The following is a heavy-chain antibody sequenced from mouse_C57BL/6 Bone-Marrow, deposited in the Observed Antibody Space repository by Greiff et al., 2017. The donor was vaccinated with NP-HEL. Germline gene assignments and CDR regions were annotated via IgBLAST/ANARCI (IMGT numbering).Heavy chain of an antibody. J-gene: IGHJ3*01. V-gene: IGHV1-9*01. CDR1: GYTFTGYW. CDR3: ARGIYDYAWFAY. Sequence: VHLVESGAELMKPGASVKLSCKATGYTFTGYWIEWVKQRPGHGLEWIGEILPGSGSTNYNAKFKGKATFTADTSSNTAYMQLSSLTTEDSAIYYCARGIYDYAWFAYWGQGTLVTVSA. CDR2: ILPGSGST. D-gene: IGHD2-4*01.